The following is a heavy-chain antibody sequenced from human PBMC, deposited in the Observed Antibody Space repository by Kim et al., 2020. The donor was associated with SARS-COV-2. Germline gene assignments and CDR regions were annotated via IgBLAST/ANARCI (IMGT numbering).Heavy chain of an antibody. D-gene: IGHD6-13*01. V-gene: IGHV1-3*01. J-gene: IGHJ4*02. CDR3: ARGIAVAATIDY. CDR2: T. Sequence: TKYSQNFQCRVTISRDTSATTAYMELSSLRSEDTAMYYCARGIAVAATIDYWGQGTLVTVSS.